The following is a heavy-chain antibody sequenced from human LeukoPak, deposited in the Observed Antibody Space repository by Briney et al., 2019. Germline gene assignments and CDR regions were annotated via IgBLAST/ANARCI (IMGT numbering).Heavy chain of an antibody. CDR3: ATGNDSSGYYSRAEYFQH. CDR1: GYTLTELS. CDR2: FDLEDGET. V-gene: IGHV1-24*01. D-gene: IGHD3-22*01. Sequence: ASVKVSCKVSGYTLTELSMHWVRQAPGKGLEWMGGFDLEDGETIYAQKFQGRVTMTEDTSTDTAYMELSSLRSEDTAVYYCATGNDSSGYYSRAEYFQHWGQGTLVTVSS. J-gene: IGHJ1*01.